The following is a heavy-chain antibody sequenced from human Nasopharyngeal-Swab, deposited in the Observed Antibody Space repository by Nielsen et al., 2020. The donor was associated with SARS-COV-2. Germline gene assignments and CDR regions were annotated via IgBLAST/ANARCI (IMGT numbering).Heavy chain of an antibody. CDR2: INSDGTSI. CDR3: VKHQGSSSDQ. Sequence: GRSLRLSCAASGSTSSSHWMHWVRQVPGKGLVWVSRINSDGTSITYADSVKGRCTIYRVNAKNTLYLQMTSLSAEDTAVYYCVKHQGSSSDQWGQGTLVTVSS. J-gene: IGHJ4*02. V-gene: IGHV3-74*03. CDR1: GSTSSSHW.